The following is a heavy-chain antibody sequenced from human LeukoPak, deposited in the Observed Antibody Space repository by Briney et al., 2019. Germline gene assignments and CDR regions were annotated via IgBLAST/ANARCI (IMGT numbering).Heavy chain of an antibody. V-gene: IGHV3-11*01. CDR1: GFTFSNAW. D-gene: IGHD2-8*01. Sequence: GGSLRLSCAASGFTFSNAWMNWVRQAPGKGLEWVSYISSSGSTIYYADSVKGRFTISRDNAKNSLYLQMNSLRAEDTAVYYCARDVTGYCTNGVCYGPGMDVWGQGTTVTVSS. J-gene: IGHJ6*02. CDR3: ARDVTGYCTNGVCYGPGMDV. CDR2: ISSSGSTI.